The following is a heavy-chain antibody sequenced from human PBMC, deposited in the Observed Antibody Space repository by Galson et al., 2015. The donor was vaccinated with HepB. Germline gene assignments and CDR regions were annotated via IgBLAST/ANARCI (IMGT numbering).Heavy chain of an antibody. CDR3: ASLAAAAKGVFDY. Sequence: SVKVSCKASGGTFSSYATSWVRQAPGQGLEWMGGIIPIFGTANYAQKFQGRVTITADESTSTAYMELSSLRSEDTAVYYCASLAAAAKGVFDYWGQGTLVTVSS. V-gene: IGHV1-69*13. D-gene: IGHD6-13*01. J-gene: IGHJ4*02. CDR1: GGTFSSYA. CDR2: IIPIFGTA.